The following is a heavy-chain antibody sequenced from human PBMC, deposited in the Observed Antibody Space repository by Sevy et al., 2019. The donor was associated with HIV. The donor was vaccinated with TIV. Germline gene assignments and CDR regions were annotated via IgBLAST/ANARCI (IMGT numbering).Heavy chain of an antibody. CDR1: GFTFSSYS. D-gene: IGHD1-1*01. Sequence: GGSLRLSCATSGFTFSSYSMHWVRQAPGKGVEWVATISYDGSNKHYADSVKGRFTISRDNFKNSLSLQMNSLRAEDTAMYYCALERLSSDVAEYFQNWGQGTLVTVSS. V-gene: IGHV3-30-3*01. J-gene: IGHJ1*01. CDR3: ALERLSSDVAEYFQN. CDR2: ISYDGSNK.